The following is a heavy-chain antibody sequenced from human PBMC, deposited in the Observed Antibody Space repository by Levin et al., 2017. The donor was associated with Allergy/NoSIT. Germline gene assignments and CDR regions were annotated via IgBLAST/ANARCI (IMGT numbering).Heavy chain of an antibody. J-gene: IGHJ5*01. CDR1: GFTFSRHW. V-gene: IGHV3-7*01. CDR3: ARQSDSQGFDS. D-gene: IGHD2-21*01. Sequence: SGGSLRLSCAASGFTFSRHWISWVRQTPGKGLEWVANIKPDGGDKYYVDFVEGRFTISRDNTKNSLYLQMNSLTAEDTAVYYCARQSDSQGFDSWGQGTLVTVSS. CDR2: IKPDGGDK.